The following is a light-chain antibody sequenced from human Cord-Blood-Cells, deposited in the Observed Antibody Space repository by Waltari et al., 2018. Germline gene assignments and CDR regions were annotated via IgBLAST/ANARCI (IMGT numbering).Light chain of an antibody. CDR2: GAS. Sequence: EIVLPQSPGTLSLPPGERATLSCRASQSVSSSYLAWYQQKPGQAPRLLIYGASSRATGIPDRFSGSGSGTDFTLTISRLEPEDFAVYYCQQYGSSPQTFGQGTKLEIK. V-gene: IGKV3-20*01. J-gene: IGKJ2*01. CDR3: QQYGSSPQT. CDR1: QSVSSSY.